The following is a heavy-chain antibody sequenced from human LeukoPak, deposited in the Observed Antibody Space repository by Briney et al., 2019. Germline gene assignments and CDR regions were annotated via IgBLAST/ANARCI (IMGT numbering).Heavy chain of an antibody. V-gene: IGHV1-69*13. J-gene: IGHJ4*02. CDR1: GGTFSSYA. CDR2: IIPIFGTA. CDR3: ARDRGAVATSTYLDY. Sequence: SVKVSCKASGGTFSSYAISWVRQAPGQGLEWMGGIIPIFGTANYAQKFQGRVTITADESTSTAYMELSSLRSEDTAVYYCARDRGAVATSTYLDYWGQGTLVTVSS. D-gene: IGHD6-19*01.